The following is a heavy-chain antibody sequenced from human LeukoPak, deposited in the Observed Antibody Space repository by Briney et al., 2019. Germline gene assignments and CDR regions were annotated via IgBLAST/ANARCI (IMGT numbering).Heavy chain of an antibody. CDR2: IYYTGST. Sequence: PSGTLSLTCAVSGGSISSSRYYWGWIRQPPGKGLEWIGNIYYTGSTYYNPSLKSRVTISVDTSKNQFSLKLSSVTAADTAVYYCARGSDLIWGQGTMVTVSS. CDR3: ARGSDLI. J-gene: IGHJ3*02. V-gene: IGHV4-39*01. CDR1: GGSISSSRYY. D-gene: IGHD2-21*01.